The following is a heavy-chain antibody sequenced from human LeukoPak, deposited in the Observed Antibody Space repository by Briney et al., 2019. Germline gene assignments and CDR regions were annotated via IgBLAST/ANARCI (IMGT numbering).Heavy chain of an antibody. CDR1: GGSVSGYY. CDR3: ARAQPDSVWGSYPRFFDY. D-gene: IGHD3-16*01. Sequence: SETLSLTCTVSGGSVSGYYWSWIRQPPGRGLEWIGYIYYSGSTNYNPSLKSRVTVSLDTSKNQFSLKLSSVTAAGTAVYYCARAQPDSVWGSYPRFFDYWGQGTLVTVSS. V-gene: IGHV4-59*02. CDR2: IYYSGST. J-gene: IGHJ4*02.